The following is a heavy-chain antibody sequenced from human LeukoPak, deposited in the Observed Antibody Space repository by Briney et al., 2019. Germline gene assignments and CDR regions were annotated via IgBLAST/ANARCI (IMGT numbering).Heavy chain of an antibody. CDR3: ARAWGYCLDP. V-gene: IGHV4-39*07. CDR2: IYYSGST. J-gene: IGHJ5*02. CDR1: GDSISSSSYY. Sequence: SETLSLTCTVSGDSISSSSYYWDWIRQPPGKGLEWIGSIYYSGSTYYNPSLKSRVTISVDKSKNQFSLKLSSVTAADTAVCYCARAWGYCLDPWGQGTLVTVSS. D-gene: IGHD2-15*01.